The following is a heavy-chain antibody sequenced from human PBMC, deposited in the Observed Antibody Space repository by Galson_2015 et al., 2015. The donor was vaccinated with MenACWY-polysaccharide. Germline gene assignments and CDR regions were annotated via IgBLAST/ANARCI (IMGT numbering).Heavy chain of an antibody. CDR2: IYPNSGGT. CDR1: RYTFTGYY. Sequence: SVKVSCKASRYTFTGYYMHWVRQAPGQGLEWMGRIYPNSGGTNYAQTFQGRVTMTWDTSISTAYMELSRLRSDDTAVYYCARDGHNYDFDYWGQGTLVTVSS. V-gene: IGHV1-2*06. D-gene: IGHD5-18*01. CDR3: ARDGHNYDFDY. J-gene: IGHJ4*02.